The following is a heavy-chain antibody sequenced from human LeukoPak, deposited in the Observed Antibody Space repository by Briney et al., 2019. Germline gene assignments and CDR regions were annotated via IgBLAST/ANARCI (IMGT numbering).Heavy chain of an antibody. CDR2: ISSSSSYI. CDR3: ARGPREIRFGESSY. D-gene: IGHD3-10*01. Sequence: GGSLRLSCAASGFTFSSYSMNWVRQAPGKGLEWVSSISSSSSYIYYADSVKGRFTISRDNVKNSLYLQMNSLRVEDTAVYYCARGPREIRFGESSYWGQGTLVTVSS. J-gene: IGHJ4*02. V-gene: IGHV3-21*01. CDR1: GFTFSSYS.